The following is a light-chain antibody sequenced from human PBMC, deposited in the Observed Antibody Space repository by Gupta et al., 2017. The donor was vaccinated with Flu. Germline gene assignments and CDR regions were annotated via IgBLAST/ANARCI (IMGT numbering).Light chain of an antibody. CDR2: RDY. J-gene: IGLJ2*01. Sequence: SFDVTNSPSVPVHLGQTARITCRGHDIRTKNVAWYQQKPGQAPLVVIYRDYNRLSGIPERFSGSNSGDTATLIISEDQVGDEADYYCQMWDTSVVFGGGTRLTVL. CDR1: DIRTKN. V-gene: IGLV3-9*01. CDR3: QMWDTSVV.